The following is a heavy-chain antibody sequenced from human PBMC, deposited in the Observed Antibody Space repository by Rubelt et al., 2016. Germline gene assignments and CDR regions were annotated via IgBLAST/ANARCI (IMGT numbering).Heavy chain of an antibody. V-gene: IGHV3-13*01. Sequence: YADSVKGRFTISRENAKNSLYLQMNSLRAGDTAVYYCARDASGIAAAGTLDYWGQGTLVTVSS. J-gene: IGHJ4*02. CDR3: ARDASGIAAAGTLDY. D-gene: IGHD6-13*01.